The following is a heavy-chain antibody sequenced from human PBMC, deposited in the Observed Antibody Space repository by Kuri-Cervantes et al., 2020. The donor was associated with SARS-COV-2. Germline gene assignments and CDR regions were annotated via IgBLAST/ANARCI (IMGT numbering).Heavy chain of an antibody. CDR2: IYHSGCT. D-gene: IGHD6-19*01. Sequence: GSLRLSCAVSGYSISSGYDWGWIRQPPGKGLEWIGSIYHSGCTYYNPSLKSRVTISVDTSKNQFSLTLSAVTAADTAVYYCARHGDSGWYNYYYYMDVWGKGTTVTVSS. V-gene: IGHV4-38-2*01. CDR3: ARHGDSGWYNYYYYMDV. CDR1: GYSISSGYD. J-gene: IGHJ6*03.